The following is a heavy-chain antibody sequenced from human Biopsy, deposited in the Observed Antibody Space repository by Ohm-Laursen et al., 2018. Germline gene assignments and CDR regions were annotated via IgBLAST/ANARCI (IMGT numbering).Heavy chain of an antibody. CDR1: GGIFSRYV. Sequence: SVKVSCKASGGIFSRYVMSWVRQAPGQGLEWLGGNIPILGTGNYAQKFQDRVTVAADTSTSTATMELRSLRSEDTAVYYCATKLTGYFHHWGQGTLVIVSS. CDR3: ATKLTGYFHH. J-gene: IGHJ1*01. V-gene: IGHV1-69*06. D-gene: IGHD3-9*01. CDR2: NIPILGTG.